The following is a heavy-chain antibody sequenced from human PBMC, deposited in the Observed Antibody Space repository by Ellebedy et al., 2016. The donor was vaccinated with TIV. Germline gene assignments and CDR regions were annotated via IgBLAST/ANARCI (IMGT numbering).Heavy chain of an antibody. V-gene: IGHV3-23*01. CDR3: ARGKSGTYIHHAFDW. CDR1: GFTFSSYD. CDR2: FGLSGDTT. Sequence: LSLTCATSGFTFSSYDMHWVRQAPGKGLEWVSGFGLSGDTTYYADSVKGRFTISRDNSKNTLYLQMNSLRVEDTAMYYCARGKSGTYIHHAFDWWGQGTLVTVPS. D-gene: IGHD1-14*01. J-gene: IGHJ4*02.